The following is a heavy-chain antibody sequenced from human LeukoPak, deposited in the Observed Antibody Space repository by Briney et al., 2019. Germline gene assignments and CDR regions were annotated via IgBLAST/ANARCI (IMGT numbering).Heavy chain of an antibody. J-gene: IGHJ4*02. V-gene: IGHV3-23*01. CDR1: GFTFSSYA. D-gene: IGHD4-23*01. CDR2: ISGSGGIK. CDR3: ARDVPPTVVTPEFDY. Sequence: PGGSLRLSCVGSGFTFSSYAMSWVRQAPGKGLEWVSTISGSGGIKYYADSVKGRFTISRDNAKNSLYLQMDSLRAEDTAVYYCARDVPPTVVTPEFDYWGQGTLVTVSS.